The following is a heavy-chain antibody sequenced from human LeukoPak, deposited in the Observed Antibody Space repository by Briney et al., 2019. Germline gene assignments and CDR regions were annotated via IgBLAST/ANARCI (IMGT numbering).Heavy chain of an antibody. CDR3: ARERPVSFYGDYGRNQRFDY. CDR1: GGSFSGYY. CDR2: INHSGST. J-gene: IGHJ4*02. Sequence: PSETLSLTCAVYGGSFSGYYWSWIRQPPGKGLEWIGEINHSGSTNYNPSLKSRVTISVDTSKNQFSLKLSSVTAADTAVYYCARERPVSFYGDYGRNQRFDYWGQGTLVTVSS. V-gene: IGHV4-34*01. D-gene: IGHD4-17*01.